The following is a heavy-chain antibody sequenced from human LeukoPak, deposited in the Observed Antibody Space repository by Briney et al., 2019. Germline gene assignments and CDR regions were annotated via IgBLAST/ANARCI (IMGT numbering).Heavy chain of an antibody. CDR2: IYTSGST. J-gene: IGHJ4*02. Sequence: SQTLSLTCTVSGDSISSGNYYWSWIRQPAGKGLEWIGRIYTSGSTNYNPSLKSRVTMSVDTSKNQFSLKLSSVTAADTAVYYCARDGGVVVGPIDYWGQGTLVTVSS. V-gene: IGHV4-61*02. CDR1: GDSISSGNYY. CDR3: ARDGGVVVGPIDY. D-gene: IGHD2-2*01.